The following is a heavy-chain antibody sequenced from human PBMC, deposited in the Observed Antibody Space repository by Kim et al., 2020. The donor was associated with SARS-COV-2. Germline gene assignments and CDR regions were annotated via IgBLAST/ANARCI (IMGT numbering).Heavy chain of an antibody. CDR3: AREGRHCSGTACYLFDY. CDR1: GFNFDTYA. V-gene: IGHV3-64*02. Sequence: GGSLRLSCAASGFNFDTYAMHWVRQTPGRRLEYVSAISSNGADPYYADSVKGRFIISRDNSKNTMYLQMGSLRAEDMAVYYCAREGRHCSGTACYLFDYWGQGTLVTVSS. J-gene: IGHJ4*02. D-gene: IGHD2-2*01. CDR2: ISSNGADP.